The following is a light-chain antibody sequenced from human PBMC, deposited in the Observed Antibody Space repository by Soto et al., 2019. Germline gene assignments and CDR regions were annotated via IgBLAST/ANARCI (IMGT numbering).Light chain of an antibody. V-gene: IGKV1-5*01. CDR2: DAS. CDR3: QQYNSYWET. J-gene: IGKJ1*01. Sequence: DIQITQSPSTLSASVGDRVTITCRASQSISSWLAWYQQKPGKAPKLQIYDASSLESGVPSRFSGSGSGTEFTLTISSLQPDDFATYYCQQYNSYWETFGQGTKV. CDR1: QSISSW.